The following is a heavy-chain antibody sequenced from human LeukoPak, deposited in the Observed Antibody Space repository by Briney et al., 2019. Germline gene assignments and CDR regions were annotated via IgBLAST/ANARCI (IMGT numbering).Heavy chain of an antibody. Sequence: GGSLRLSCAASGFTFSSYWVHWVRQAPGKGLVWVLRVNSDESITTYADSVNGRFTISRDNAKNTLYLQMKSLRAEDTAVYYCARGHLPTPRSAMDVWGQGTTVTVSS. CDR3: ARGHLPTPRSAMDV. V-gene: IGHV3-74*01. D-gene: IGHD3-3*02. CDR2: VNSDESIT. J-gene: IGHJ6*02. CDR1: GFTFSSYW.